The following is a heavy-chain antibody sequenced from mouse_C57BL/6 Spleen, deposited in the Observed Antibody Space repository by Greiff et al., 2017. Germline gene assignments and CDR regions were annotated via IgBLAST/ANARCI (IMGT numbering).Heavy chain of an antibody. Sequence: EVQLVESGGGLVKPGESLKLSCAASGFTFSDYGMHWVRQAPEKGLEWVAYISSGSSTIYYADPVKGRFTISRDNAKNTLFLQMTSLGSEDTAMYYCARLGTWYYFDYWGQGTTLTVSS. V-gene: IGHV5-17*01. CDR2: ISSGSSTI. CDR3: ARLGTWYYFDY. D-gene: IGHD4-1*01. CDR1: GFTFSDYG. J-gene: IGHJ2*01.